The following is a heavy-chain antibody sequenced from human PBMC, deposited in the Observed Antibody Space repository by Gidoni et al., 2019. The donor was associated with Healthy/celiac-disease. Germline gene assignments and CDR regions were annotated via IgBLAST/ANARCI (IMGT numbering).Heavy chain of an antibody. CDR1: GFTFSRYG. CDR3: AREGSVVTPLYYYYYGMDV. CDR2: ISYDGSNK. V-gene: IGHV3-30*19. J-gene: IGHJ6*02. D-gene: IGHD2-21*02. Sequence: QVQLVESGGGVVQPGRSLRLSCAASGFTFSRYGMHWVRQAPGKWLEWVAVISYDGSNKYYADSVKGRFTISRDNSKNTLYLQMNSLRAEDTAVYYCAREGSVVTPLYYYYYGMDVWGQGTTVTVSS.